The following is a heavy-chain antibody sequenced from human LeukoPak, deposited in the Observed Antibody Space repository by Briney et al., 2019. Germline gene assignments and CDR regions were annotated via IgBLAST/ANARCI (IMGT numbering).Heavy chain of an antibody. J-gene: IGHJ5*02. D-gene: IGHD3-3*01. CDR1: GFTFSSYS. Sequence: GGSLRLSCAASGFTFSSYSMNWVRQAPGKGLEWVSSISSSSYIYYADSVKGRFTISRDNAKNSLYLQMNSLRAEDTAVYYCARLHDFWSGSTDNWFDPWGQGTLVTVSS. CDR2: ISSSSYI. V-gene: IGHV3-21*01. CDR3: ARLHDFWSGSTDNWFDP.